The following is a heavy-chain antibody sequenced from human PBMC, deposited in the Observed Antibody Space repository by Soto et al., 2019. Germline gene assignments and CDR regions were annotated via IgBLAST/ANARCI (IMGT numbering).Heavy chain of an antibody. CDR3: AKINGYDLGYLDY. J-gene: IGHJ4*02. Sequence: EVQLLESGGGLVQPGGSLRLSCAASGFTFSSYAMSWVRQAPGKGLEWVSAISGSGGSTYYADSVKGRFTISRDNSKNTLYLQMNSLRAEDTAVFYCAKINGYDLGYLDYWGQGTLVTVSS. D-gene: IGHD5-12*01. V-gene: IGHV3-23*01. CDR1: GFTFSSYA. CDR2: ISGSGGST.